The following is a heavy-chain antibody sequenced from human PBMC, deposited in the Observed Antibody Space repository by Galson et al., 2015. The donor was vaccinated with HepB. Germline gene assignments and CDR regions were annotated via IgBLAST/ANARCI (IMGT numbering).Heavy chain of an antibody. CDR2: ISWNGRSI. D-gene: IGHD3-22*01. Sequence: SLRLSCAASGFTFDDCAMHWVRQAPGKGLEWVSGISWNGRSIGYADSVKGRFTISRDNAKNSLYLQMNSLRAEDTAVYYCARDRGRSSGFFDYWGQGTLVTVSS. CDR3: ARDRGRSSGFFDY. V-gene: IGHV3-9*01. CDR1: GFTFDDCA. J-gene: IGHJ4*02.